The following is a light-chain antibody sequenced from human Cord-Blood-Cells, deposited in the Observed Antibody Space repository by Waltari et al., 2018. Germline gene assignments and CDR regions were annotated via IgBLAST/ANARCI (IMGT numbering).Light chain of an antibody. V-gene: IGLV2-14*01. CDR1: SSDVGGYNY. Sequence: QSALTQPASVSGSPGQSITISCTGTSSDVGGYNYVSLYQQQPGKAPKLMIYDVSKLLSVVAKRYSVSKSGNTAARTISGLHAEDETDYYCSSYTSSSYVFGPGTKVTVL. CDR3: SSYTSSSYV. CDR2: DVS. J-gene: IGLJ1*01.